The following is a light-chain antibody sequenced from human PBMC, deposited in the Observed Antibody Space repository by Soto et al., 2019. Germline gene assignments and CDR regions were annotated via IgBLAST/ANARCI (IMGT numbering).Light chain of an antibody. CDR3: CSYAGSSTLV. CDR2: EGS. Sequence: QSALTQPASVSGSPGQSITISCTGTSSDVGSHKFVSWYQQHPGKAPKLMIYEGSKRPSGVSNRFSGSKSGNTASLTISGLQAEDEADYYCCSYAGSSTLVFGGGTKLTVL. CDR1: SSDVGSHKF. J-gene: IGLJ2*01. V-gene: IGLV2-23*01.